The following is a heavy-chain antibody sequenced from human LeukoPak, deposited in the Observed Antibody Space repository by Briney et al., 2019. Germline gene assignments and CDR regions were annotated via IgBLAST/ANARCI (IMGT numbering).Heavy chain of an antibody. J-gene: IGHJ4*02. V-gene: IGHV3-53*01. CDR3: ARGVAAAGRWVDY. Sequence: GGSLRLSCAASGFTFSSNYMSWVRQAPGKGLEWVSVIYSGGSTYYADSVKGRFTISRDNSKNTLYLQMNSLRAEDTAVYYCARGVAAAGRWVDYWGQGTLVTVSS. CDR1: GFTFSSNY. CDR2: IYSGGST. D-gene: IGHD6-13*01.